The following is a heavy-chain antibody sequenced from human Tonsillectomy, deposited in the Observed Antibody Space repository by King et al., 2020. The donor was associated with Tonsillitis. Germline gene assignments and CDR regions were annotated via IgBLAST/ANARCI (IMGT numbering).Heavy chain of an antibody. CDR2: IYYSGRT. CDR3: ERLLPFDY. J-gene: IGHJ4*02. CDR1: GGSISSSSYY. V-gene: IGHV4-39*01. Sequence: QLQESGPGLVKPSETLSLTCTVSGGSISSSSYYWGWIRQPPGKGLEWIGSIYYSGRTYYNPSRKSRVTISVDTSKNQFSLKLSSVTAAVMAVYYCERLLPFDYWGEGTLVTVSS.